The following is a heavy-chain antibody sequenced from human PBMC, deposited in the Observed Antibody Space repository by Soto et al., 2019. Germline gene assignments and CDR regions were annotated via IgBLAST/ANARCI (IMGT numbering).Heavy chain of an antibody. CDR2: IYQIGVT. V-gene: IGHV4-30-2*01. J-gene: IGHJ5*02. Sequence: SETLSLTCNMSGDSYSISTYSWSWIRQPPGKALQWIGFIYQIGVTSYNPSLASRVSISLDRSNNQCSLKLKSVNAADTAVYFCAGMPYTSGLSFDPWGPGTLVTVSS. CDR3: AGMPYTSGLSFDP. D-gene: IGHD6-19*01. CDR1: GDSYSISTYS.